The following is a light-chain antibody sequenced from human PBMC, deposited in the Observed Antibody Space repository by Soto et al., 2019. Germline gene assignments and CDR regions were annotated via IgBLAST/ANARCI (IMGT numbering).Light chain of an antibody. CDR1: QSVSSSD. J-gene: IGKJ2*01. CDR2: GAS. CDR3: QQYGSSPVYT. Sequence: EIVLTQSPGTLSLYPGDRATLSCRAGQSVSSSDFAWYQQKAAQAPRLLIYGASSRATGIPDRFSGSGSGTDFTLTISRLEPEDFAVYYCQQYGSSPVYTLGQGTKLEI. V-gene: IGKV3-20*01.